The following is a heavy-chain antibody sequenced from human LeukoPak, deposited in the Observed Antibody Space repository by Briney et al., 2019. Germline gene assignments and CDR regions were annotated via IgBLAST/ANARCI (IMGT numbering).Heavy chain of an antibody. CDR2: ISGSGGST. J-gene: IGHJ4*02. D-gene: IGHD5-12*01. CDR1: GVTLSSYA. CDR3: AKDIVATGDTYYFDY. V-gene: IGHV3-23*01. Sequence: GGSLRLSCTASGVTLSSYAMSWVRQAPGKGLEWVSAISGSGGSTYYADSVKGRFTISRDNSKNTLYLQMNSLRAEDTAVYYCAKDIVATGDTYYFDYWGQGTLVTVSS.